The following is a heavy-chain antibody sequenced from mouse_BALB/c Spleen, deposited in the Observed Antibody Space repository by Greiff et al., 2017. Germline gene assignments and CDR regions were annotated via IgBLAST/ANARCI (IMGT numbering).Heavy chain of an antibody. CDR2: IRSKSNNYAT. D-gene: IGHD2-4*01. CDR1: GFTFNTYA. J-gene: IGHJ1*01. CDR3: VRQGITTYFDV. Sequence: EVKLMESGGGLVQPKGSLKLSCAASGFTFNTYAMNWVRQAPGKGLEWVARIRSKSNNYATYYADSVKDRFTISRDDSQSMLYLQMNNLKTEDTAMYYCVRQGITTYFDVWGAGTTVTVSS. V-gene: IGHV10-1*02.